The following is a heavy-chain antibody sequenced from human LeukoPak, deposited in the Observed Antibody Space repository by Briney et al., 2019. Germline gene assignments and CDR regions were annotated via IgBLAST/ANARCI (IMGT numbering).Heavy chain of an antibody. J-gene: IGHJ3*02. CDR2: INPSGGTT. CDR3: ARGAAITTIRGADAFES. Sequence: ASVKVSCKASGYTFTSYYMHWVRQAPGQGLEWMGIINPSGGTTGYAQKFQGRVTMTRDTSISTAYMELSRLRSDDTALYYCARGAAITTIRGADAFESWGQGTMVAVSS. D-gene: IGHD3-10*01. V-gene: IGHV1-46*01. CDR1: GYTFTSYY.